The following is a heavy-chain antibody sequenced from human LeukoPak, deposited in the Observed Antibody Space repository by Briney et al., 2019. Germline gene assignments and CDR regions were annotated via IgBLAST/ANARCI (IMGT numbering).Heavy chain of an antibody. D-gene: IGHD3-22*01. V-gene: IGHV1-69*01. Sequence: SVKVSCKASGGTFSSYAISWVRQPPGPGLEWVGGIIPIFGTANYAQKFQGRVTITADESTSTDYMELSSLRSEDTAVYYCTSYYYDSSGYSTLIFQHWGQGTLVTVSS. J-gene: IGHJ1*01. CDR1: GGTFSSYA. CDR2: IIPIFGTA. CDR3: TSYYYDSSGYSTLIFQH.